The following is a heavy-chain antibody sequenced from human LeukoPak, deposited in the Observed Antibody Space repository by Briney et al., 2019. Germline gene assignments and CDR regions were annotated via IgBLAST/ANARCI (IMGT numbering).Heavy chain of an antibody. CDR1: GYTFTSYY. J-gene: IGHJ6*02. Sequence: ASVKVSCKASGYTFTSYYMHWVRQAPGQGLEWMGIINPSGGSTSYAQKFQGRVTMTRDTSTSTIYMELSSLRSEDTAVYYCARLGVVAGTYPYYYYGMDVWGQGTTVTVSS. V-gene: IGHV1-46*01. D-gene: IGHD6-19*01. CDR3: ARLGVVAGTYPYYYYGMDV. CDR2: INPSGGST.